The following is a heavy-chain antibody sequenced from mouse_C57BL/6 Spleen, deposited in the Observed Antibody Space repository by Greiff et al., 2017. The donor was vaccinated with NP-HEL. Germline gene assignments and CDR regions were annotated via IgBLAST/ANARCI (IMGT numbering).Heavy chain of an antibody. CDR3: SRGSYGSSLDY. CDR1: GFNIKDYY. D-gene: IGHD1-1*01. Sequence: EVQLQQSGAELVKPGASVKLSCTASGFNIKDYYMPWVKQRPEQGLEWIGRIDPEDGETKYAPKFQGKATITADTSSNTAYLQLSSLTSEDTAVYYCSRGSYGSSLDYWGQGTTLTVSS. J-gene: IGHJ2*01. CDR2: IDPEDGET. V-gene: IGHV14-2*01.